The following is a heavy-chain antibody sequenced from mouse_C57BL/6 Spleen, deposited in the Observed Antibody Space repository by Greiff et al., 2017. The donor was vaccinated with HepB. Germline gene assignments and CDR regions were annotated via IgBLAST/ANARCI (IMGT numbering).Heavy chain of an antibody. J-gene: IGHJ1*03. Sequence: VQLQQSGAELVRPGASVKLSCKASGYTFTDYYINWVKQRPGQGLEWIARIYPGSGNTYYNEKFKGKATLTAEKSSSTAYMQLSILTSEDSAVYFCARATTVVAHWYFDVWGTGTTVTVSS. CDR2: IYPGSGNT. D-gene: IGHD1-1*01. V-gene: IGHV1-76*01. CDR1: GYTFTDYY. CDR3: ARATTVVAHWYFDV.